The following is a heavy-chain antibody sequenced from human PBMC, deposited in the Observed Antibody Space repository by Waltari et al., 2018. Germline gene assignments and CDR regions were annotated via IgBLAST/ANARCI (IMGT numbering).Heavy chain of an antibody. V-gene: IGHV3-33*05. D-gene: IGHD3-3*01. CDR2: ISYDGSEK. Sequence: VQLVESGGGVVQPGSSLRLSCAASGFIFSSHGLHLIRRGPGRGLEWVAFISYDGSEKQYADSVNGRFTISRDNSNNTVSLQMNSLRDDDTSFYYCARDSAIRFLQWLPQSKWFDPWGQGTLVIVSS. CDR1: GFIFSSHG. CDR3: ARDSAIRFLQWLPQSKWFDP. J-gene: IGHJ5*02.